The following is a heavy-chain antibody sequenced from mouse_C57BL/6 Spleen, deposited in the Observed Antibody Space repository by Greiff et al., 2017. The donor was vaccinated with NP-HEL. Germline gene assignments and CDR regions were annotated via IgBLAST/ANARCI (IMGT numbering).Heavy chain of an antibody. J-gene: IGHJ2*01. CDR2: ISDGGSYT. D-gene: IGHD2-5*01. V-gene: IGHV5-4*01. Sequence: EVKLVESGGGLVKPGGSLKLSCAASGFTFSSYAMSWVRQTPEKRLEWVATISDGGSYTYYPDNVKGRFTISRDNAKNNLYLQMSHLKSEDTAMYYCARERGAYYSNYDYFDYWGQGTTLTVSS. CDR3: ARERGAYYSNYDYFDY. CDR1: GFTFSSYA.